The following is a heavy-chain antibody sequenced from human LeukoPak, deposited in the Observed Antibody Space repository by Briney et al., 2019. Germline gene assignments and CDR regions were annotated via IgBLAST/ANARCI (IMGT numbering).Heavy chain of an antibody. D-gene: IGHD3-10*01. Sequence: ASVKVSCKTFGFSFSTFYIHWLRRAPGQGLEWMGIIHPNGFITSYAQRFKGRVSMTRDPSTSTVYMELNSLIFDDTAVYYYARTRSSSGYLDVWGTGTTVTVSS. CDR1: GFSFSTFY. CDR3: ARTRSSSGYLDV. J-gene: IGHJ6*03. V-gene: IGHV1-46*01. CDR2: IHPNGFIT.